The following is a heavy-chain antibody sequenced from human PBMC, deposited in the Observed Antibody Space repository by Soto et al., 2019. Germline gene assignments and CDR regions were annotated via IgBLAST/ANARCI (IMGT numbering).Heavy chain of an antibody. Sequence: QITLKESGPTLVKPTQTLTLTFTFSGFSLITSGVGVGWLRQPPGKALEWLALIDWDDDKRYSPSLKSMLTTTTDTSKNQVVLTRTNMDPVYTATYYCAHSVRGSGSPPYYYYGMAVWFRGTTVSVSS. CDR1: GFSLITSGVG. CDR2: IDWDDDK. J-gene: IGHJ6*02. CDR3: AHSVRGSGSPPYYYYGMAV. V-gene: IGHV2-5*02. D-gene: IGHD3-10*01.